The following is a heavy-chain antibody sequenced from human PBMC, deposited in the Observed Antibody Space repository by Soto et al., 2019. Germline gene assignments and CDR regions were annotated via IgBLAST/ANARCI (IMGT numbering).Heavy chain of an antibody. V-gene: IGHV1-3*01. CDR1: GYTFTNCA. CDR2: INAGNGDT. J-gene: IGHJ4*02. D-gene: IGHD4-17*01. Sequence: GASVKVSCKASGYTFTNCAMHWVRQAPGQSLEWMGWINAGNGDTKYSQRFQGRVTITRDTSANTAYMELSSLRFEDTAGYYCASEIDATTATSLDYWGQGTLVTVSS. CDR3: ASEIDATTATSLDY.